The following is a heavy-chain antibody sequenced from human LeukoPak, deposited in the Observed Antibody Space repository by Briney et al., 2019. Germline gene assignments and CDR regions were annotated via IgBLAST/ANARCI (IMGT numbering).Heavy chain of an antibody. V-gene: IGHV3-7*01. CDR2: IYQDGREK. CDR3: ASERPSSSWYDY. D-gene: IGHD6-13*01. Sequence: PGGSLRLSCAASGFTFSSYAMTWVRQAPGKGLEWVANIYQDGREKYYVDSVKGRFTISRDNAKNSLYLQMNSLRAEDTAVYYCASERPSSSWYDYWGQGTLVTVSS. CDR1: GFTFSSYA. J-gene: IGHJ4*02.